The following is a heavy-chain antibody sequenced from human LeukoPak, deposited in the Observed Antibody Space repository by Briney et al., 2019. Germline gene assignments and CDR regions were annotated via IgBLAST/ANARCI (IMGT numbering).Heavy chain of an antibody. V-gene: IGHV1-69*04. CDR2: IMPTLGIT. D-gene: IGHD5-18*01. CDR1: GDSFNSFA. J-gene: IGHJ4*02. Sequence: SVKVSCKPSGDSFNSFAVNWVRQAPGQGLEWMGRIMPTLGITNYAKEFQARVTITADISPSAAYMELKNLTSLDTAVYYCARGHTDSIHYWGQGTQVTVSS. CDR3: ARGHTDSIHY.